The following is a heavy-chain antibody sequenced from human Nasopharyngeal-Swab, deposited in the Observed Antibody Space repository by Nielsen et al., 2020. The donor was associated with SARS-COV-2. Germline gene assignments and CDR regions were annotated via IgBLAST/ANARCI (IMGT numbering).Heavy chain of an antibody. Sequence: SETLSLTCAVYGGSFSGYYWSWIRQPPGKGLEWIGEINHSGTTNYNPSLKSRVTISVDTSKNQFSLNLRSVTAADTAVYYCARAGVDISTGSSGGCFDYWGQGTLVTVSS. CDR3: ARAGVDISTGSSGGCFDY. D-gene: IGHD3-9*01. V-gene: IGHV4-34*01. CDR2: INHSGTT. CDR1: GGSFSGYY. J-gene: IGHJ4*02.